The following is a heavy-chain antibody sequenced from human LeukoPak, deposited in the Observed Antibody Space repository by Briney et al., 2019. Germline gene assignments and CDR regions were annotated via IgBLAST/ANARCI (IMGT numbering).Heavy chain of an antibody. V-gene: IGHV3-23*01. CDR3: AIDPNWGTHS. CDR1: GFSFSDYA. Sequence: GGSPRLSCEASGFSFSDYAMAWVRQAPGKGLEWVSSITGSGGTPSYADSVKGRFTISRDNSKNILYLQMGSLRAEDTAVYYCAIDPNWGTHSWGQGVLVTVSS. D-gene: IGHD7-27*01. CDR2: ITGSGGTP. J-gene: IGHJ4*02.